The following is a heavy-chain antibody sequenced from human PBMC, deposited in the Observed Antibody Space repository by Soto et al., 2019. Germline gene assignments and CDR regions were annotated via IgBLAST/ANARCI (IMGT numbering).Heavy chain of an antibody. CDR2: INAGNGET. J-gene: IGHJ4*02. V-gene: IGHV1-3*01. CDR3: ATRAVAGSPQTLDY. Sequence: GASVKVSCKASGYTFTSYAMHWVRQAPGQRLEWMGWINAGNGETIYAQKFQGRVTMTEDTSTDTAYMELSSLRSEDTAVYYCATRAVAGSPQTLDYWGQGTLVTVSS. CDR1: GYTFTSYA. D-gene: IGHD6-19*01.